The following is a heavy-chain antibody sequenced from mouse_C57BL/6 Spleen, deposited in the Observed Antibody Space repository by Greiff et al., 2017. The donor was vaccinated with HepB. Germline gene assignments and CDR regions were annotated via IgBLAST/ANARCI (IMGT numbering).Heavy chain of an antibody. V-gene: IGHV1-55*01. CDR2: IYPGSGST. CDR3: ARPEYYGSSYAWFAY. J-gene: IGHJ3*01. Sequence: QVQLQQPGAELVKPGASVKMSCKASGYTFTSYWITWVKQRPGQGLEWIGDIYPGSGSTNYNEKFKSKATLTVDTSSSTAYMQLSSLTSEDSAVYYCARPEYYGSSYAWFAYWGQGTLVTVSA. D-gene: IGHD1-1*01. CDR1: GYTFTSYW.